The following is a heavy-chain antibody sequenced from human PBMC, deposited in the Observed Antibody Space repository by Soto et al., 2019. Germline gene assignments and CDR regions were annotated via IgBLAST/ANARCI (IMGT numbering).Heavy chain of an antibody. Sequence: PSETLSLTCTVSGGSISSPYWSWIRQFPGMGLEWIGNARYSGSTNYNPSLKSRVTISLDTSKNQFSLNLSSMTAADTAVYYCASTQQWLAVDFWGQGILVTVSS. J-gene: IGHJ4*02. CDR3: ASTQQWLAVDF. V-gene: IGHV4-59*11. CDR1: GGSISSPY. CDR2: ARYSGST. D-gene: IGHD6-19*01.